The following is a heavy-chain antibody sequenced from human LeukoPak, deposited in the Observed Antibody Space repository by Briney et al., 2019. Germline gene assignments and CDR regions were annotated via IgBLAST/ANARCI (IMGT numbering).Heavy chain of an antibody. J-gene: IGHJ3*02. V-gene: IGHV3-48*04. CDR2: IRSSSSTI. CDR3: TRRGAASDAFDI. D-gene: IGHD3-16*01. CDR1: GFTFSNYS. Sequence: GGSLRLSCEASGFTFSNYSMNWVRQAPGKGLEWVSYIRSSSSTIYYADSVKGRFTISRDNAKNTLYLQMNTLRAEDTAVYYCTRRGAASDAFDIWGQGTMVTVSS.